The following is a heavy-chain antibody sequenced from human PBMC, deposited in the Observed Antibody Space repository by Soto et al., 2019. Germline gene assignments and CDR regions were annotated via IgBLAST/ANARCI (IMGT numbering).Heavy chain of an antibody. V-gene: IGHV1-2*02. CDR1: GYPVTAYY. D-gene: IGHD3-3*01. J-gene: IGHJ3*02. CDR3: ARGGGVGVAGSAAFEM. CDR2: INPATGAA. Sequence: QLHLVQSGAVVKKPGASVTVSCSASGYPVTAYYMHWVRQAPGRGLEWMGGINPATGAAKYTQTFRGRVPMTRDTSTSTVFMELSGLTSEDTAVFYCARGGGVGVAGSAAFEMWGQGTVVTVSS.